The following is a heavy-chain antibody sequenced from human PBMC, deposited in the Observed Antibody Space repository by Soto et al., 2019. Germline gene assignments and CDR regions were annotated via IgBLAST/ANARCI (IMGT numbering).Heavy chain of an antibody. J-gene: IGHJ4*02. Sequence: ASVKVCCKASGYTFTSYAMQWVRQAPGQRLEWMGWINAGNGNTKYSQKFQGRVTITRDTSASTAYMELSSLRGEDTAVYYCAKNRGRVTTSWHFDYWGQGTLVTVSS. V-gene: IGHV1-3*01. CDR3: AKNRGRVTTSWHFDY. CDR1: GYTFTSYA. D-gene: IGHD4-17*01. CDR2: INAGNGNT.